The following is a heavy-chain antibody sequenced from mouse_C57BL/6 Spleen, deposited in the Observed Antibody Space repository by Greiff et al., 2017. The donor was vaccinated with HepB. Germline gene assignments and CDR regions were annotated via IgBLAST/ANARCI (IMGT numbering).Heavy chain of an antibody. CDR1: GYTFTSYW. D-gene: IGHD2-4*01. CDR3: AREYDYDGSFAY. CDR2: INPSSGYT. Sequence: QVQLKESGAELAKPGASVKLSCKASGYTFTSYWMHWVKQRPGQGLEWIGYINPSSGYTKYNQKFKDKATLTAYKSSSTAYMQLSSLTYEDSAVYYCAREYDYDGSFAYWGQGTLVTVSA. V-gene: IGHV1-7*01. J-gene: IGHJ3*01.